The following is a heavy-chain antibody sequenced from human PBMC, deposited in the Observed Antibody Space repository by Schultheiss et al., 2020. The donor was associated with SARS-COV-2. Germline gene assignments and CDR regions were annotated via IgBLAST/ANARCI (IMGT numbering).Heavy chain of an antibody. CDR3: AAYYDILTGYFVY. J-gene: IGHJ4*02. Sequence: GESLKISCAASGFTFSSYAMSWVRQAPGKGLEWVSAISGSGGSTYYADSVKGRFTISRDNSKNTLYLQMNSLRAEDTAVYYCAAYYDILTGYFVYWGQGTLVTVSS. CDR1: GFTFSSYA. V-gene: IGHV3-23*01. D-gene: IGHD3-9*01. CDR2: ISGSGGST.